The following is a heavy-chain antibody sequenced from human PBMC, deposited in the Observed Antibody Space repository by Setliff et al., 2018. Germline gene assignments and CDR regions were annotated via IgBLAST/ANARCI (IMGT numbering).Heavy chain of an antibody. CDR1: DASIGGSGYY. J-gene: IGHJ6*02. V-gene: IGHV4-61*02. CDR3: ARVSSYGSGSYYYYYYGMDV. CDR2: IYNSGST. Sequence: ASETLSLTCTVSDASIGGSGYYWGWIRQPAGKGLEWVGRIYNSGSTIYNPSLKSRVTISLATSKNQFSLKLSSVTAADTAVYYCARVSSYGSGSYYYYYYGMDVWGQGTTVTVSS. D-gene: IGHD3-10*01.